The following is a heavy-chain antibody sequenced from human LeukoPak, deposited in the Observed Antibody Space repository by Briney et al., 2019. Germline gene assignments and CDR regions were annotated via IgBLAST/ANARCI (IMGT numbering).Heavy chain of an antibody. CDR2: INHSGNT. Sequence: SETLSLTCAVYGGSFTIYSWTWIRQSPGKGLEWIGEINHSGNTNYNPSLKSRVTMSLDTSKNQFSLRLTSVTAADTAIYYCAGARRADIWGSYAFDIWGQGTMVTVSS. D-gene: IGHD3-16*01. CDR3: AGARRADIWGSYAFDI. CDR1: GGSFTIYS. J-gene: IGHJ3*02. V-gene: IGHV4-34*01.